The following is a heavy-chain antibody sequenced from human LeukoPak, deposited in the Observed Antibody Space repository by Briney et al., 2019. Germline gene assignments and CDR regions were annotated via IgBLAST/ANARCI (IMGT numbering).Heavy chain of an antibody. CDR1: GFTFDNYA. Sequence: GGSLRLSCAASGFTFDNYAMHWVRQAPGKGLEWLSIISWNSGYIGYADSVKGRFTISRDNAKKSLDLQMNSLRAEDTDFYYCAKVRGTYSSGYFFDYWGQGTLVTVSS. CDR3: AKVRGTYSSGYFFDY. J-gene: IGHJ4*02. V-gene: IGHV3-9*01. CDR2: ISWNSGYI. D-gene: IGHD6-19*01.